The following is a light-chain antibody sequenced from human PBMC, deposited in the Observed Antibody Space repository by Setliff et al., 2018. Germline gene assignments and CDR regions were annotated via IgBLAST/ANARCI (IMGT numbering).Light chain of an antibody. CDR1: SSNIGNNY. J-gene: IGLJ1*01. V-gene: IGLV1-51*01. Sequence: QSVLTQPPSVSAAPGQKVTISCSGSSSNIGNNYVSWYQQLPGTAPTLLIYDNKRPSGIPDRFSGSKSGTSATLGITGLQTGDEADYYCGAWDRSLSVYVFGTGTKVTVL. CDR2: DNK. CDR3: GAWDRSLSVYV.